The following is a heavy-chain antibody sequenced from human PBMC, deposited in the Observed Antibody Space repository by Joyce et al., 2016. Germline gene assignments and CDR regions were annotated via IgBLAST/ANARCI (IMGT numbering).Heavy chain of an antibody. D-gene: IGHD7-27*01. CDR2: MTPNSGNT. Sequence: QVQLVQSGAEVKKPGASVKVSCKASGYTFTTFDINWVRQAPGKGLEWLGWMTPNSGNTGYAQNFQGRVTMTRDTSISTAYMELSSLRSEDTAVYFCARNKYGTGDFDFWGQGTPVTVSS. V-gene: IGHV1-8*01. J-gene: IGHJ4*02. CDR3: ARNKYGTGDFDF. CDR1: GYTFTTFD.